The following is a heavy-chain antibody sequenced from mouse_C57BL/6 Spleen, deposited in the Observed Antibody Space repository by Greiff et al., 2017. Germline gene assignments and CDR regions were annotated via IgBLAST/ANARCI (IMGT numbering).Heavy chain of an antibody. J-gene: IGHJ2*01. V-gene: IGHV1-81*01. CDR1: GYTFTSYG. CDR3: ARYDYDEGYFDY. CDR2: IYPRSGNT. D-gene: IGHD2-4*01. Sequence: VQVVESGAELARPGASVKLSCKASGYTFTSYGISWVKQSTGQGLEWIGEIYPRSGNTYYNEKFKGKATLTADKSSSTAYMELRSLTSEDSAVYFCARYDYDEGYFDYWGQGTTRTVSS.